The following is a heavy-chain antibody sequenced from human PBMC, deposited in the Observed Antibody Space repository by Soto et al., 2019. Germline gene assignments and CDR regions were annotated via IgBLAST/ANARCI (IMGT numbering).Heavy chain of an antibody. CDR2: ISGSGGST. D-gene: IGHD2-21*02. Sequence: LRLSCAASGFTFSSYAMSWVRQAPGKGLEWVSAISGSGGSTYYADSVKGRFTISRDNSKNTLYLQMNSLRAEDTAVYYCAKDVVVTGLYYFDYWGQGTLVTVSS. CDR3: AKDVVVTGLYYFDY. J-gene: IGHJ4*02. CDR1: GFTFSSYA. V-gene: IGHV3-23*01.